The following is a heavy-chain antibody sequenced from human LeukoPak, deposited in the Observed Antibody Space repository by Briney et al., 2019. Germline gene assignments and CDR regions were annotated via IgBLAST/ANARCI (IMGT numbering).Heavy chain of an antibody. CDR2: IYYSGST. V-gene: IGHV4-39*01. J-gene: IGHJ4*02. Sequence: SETLSLTCTVSGGSISSSSYYWGWIRQPPGKGLEWIGSIYYSGSTYYNPSLKSRVTISVDTSKNQFSLKLSSVTAADTAVYYCARMRGKNWGQGTLVTVSS. CDR1: GGSISSSSYY. D-gene: IGHD3-10*01. CDR3: ARMRGKN.